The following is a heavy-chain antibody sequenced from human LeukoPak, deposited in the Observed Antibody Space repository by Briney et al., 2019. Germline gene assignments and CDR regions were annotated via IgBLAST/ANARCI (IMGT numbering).Heavy chain of an antibody. CDR1: GGSISSGDYY. J-gene: IGHJ2*01. CDR3: ARGYLAVAGKWYFDL. V-gene: IGHV4-30-4*01. CDR2: IYYSGST. D-gene: IGHD6-19*01. Sequence: SQTLSLTCTVAGGSISSGDYYWSWIRQPPGKGLEWIGHIYYSGSTYYNPSLKSRVTISVDTSKNQFYLKLSSVTAAEKAVSYCARGYLAVAGKWYFDLWGRGTLVTVSS.